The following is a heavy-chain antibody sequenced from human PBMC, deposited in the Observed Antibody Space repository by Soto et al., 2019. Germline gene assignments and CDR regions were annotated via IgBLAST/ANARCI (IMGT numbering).Heavy chain of an antibody. Sequence: GGSLRLSCAASGFTFSNYAMSWVRQAPGKGLEWVSGISSRGGSTYHADFAKGRFTISRDNSKNTLYLEMNSLRADDTAVYYCAKPRGDGYNYDAFDIWGQGTMVTVSS. D-gene: IGHD5-12*01. J-gene: IGHJ3*02. CDR3: AKPRGDGYNYDAFDI. CDR1: GFTFSNYA. CDR2: ISSRGGST. V-gene: IGHV3-23*01.